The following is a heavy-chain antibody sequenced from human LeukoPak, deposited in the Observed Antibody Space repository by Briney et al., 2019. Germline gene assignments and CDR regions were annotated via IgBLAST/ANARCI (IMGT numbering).Heavy chain of an antibody. V-gene: IGHV3-23*01. CDR1: GFTFSSYA. Sequence: GGSLRLSCAASGFTFSSYAMSWVRQAPGKGLEWVSAISGSGGSTYYADSVKGRFTISRDNSKNTLYLQMNSLGAEDTAVYYCAKDSSADDSSGYSYYFDYWGQGTLVTVSS. J-gene: IGHJ4*02. D-gene: IGHD3-22*01. CDR2: ISGSGGST. CDR3: AKDSSADDSSGYSYYFDY.